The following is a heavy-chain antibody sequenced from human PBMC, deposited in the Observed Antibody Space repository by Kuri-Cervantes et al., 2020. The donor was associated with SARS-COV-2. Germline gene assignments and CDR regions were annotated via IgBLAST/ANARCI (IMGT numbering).Heavy chain of an antibody. V-gene: IGHV3-23*01. Sequence: GGSLRLSCAASEFTFSNYARAWVRQAPGKGLEWVAANSGNGHNRYHAKPVKGRFTISRVNSKNMLYLQMNSLRAEDTAVYYCARSTWGSGHYYGMDVWGQGTTVTVSS. J-gene: IGHJ6*02. CDR3: ARSTWGSGHYYGMDV. CDR1: EFTFSNYA. CDR2: NSGNGHNR. D-gene: IGHD7-27*01.